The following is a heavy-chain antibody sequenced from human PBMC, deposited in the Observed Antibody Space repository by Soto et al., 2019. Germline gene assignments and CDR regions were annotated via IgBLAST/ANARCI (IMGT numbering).Heavy chain of an antibody. CDR2: IYYSGST. D-gene: IGHD6-25*01. V-gene: IGHV4-30-2*01. CDR3: ARGVGLPEATDYYGMDV. Sequence: KTSETLSLTCAVSGGSISSGGYSWSWVRQPPGTGLQWIGCIYYSGSTYSNPSLKSRVTISVDLSKNQFSLRLSSVTAADTAVYYCARGVGLPEATDYYGMDVWGRGTTVTVSS. J-gene: IGHJ6*02. CDR1: GGSISSGGYS.